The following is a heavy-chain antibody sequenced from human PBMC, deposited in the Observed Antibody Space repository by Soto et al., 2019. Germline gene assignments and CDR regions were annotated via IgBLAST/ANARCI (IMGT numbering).Heavy chain of an antibody. J-gene: IGHJ4*02. CDR2: IYYTGNN. CDR1: GDSISSPHYY. V-gene: IGHV4-30-4*01. Sequence: QVHLQESGPGLVKPSQTLSLSCTVSGDSISSPHYYWTWIRQPPGKGLEWVGYIYYTGNNFYNPALKSRVAMSVDPSTNQISLKLASVTDADTAVYFCAREPKQNYDSSPWNGGFDSWGPGTLVTVSS. D-gene: IGHD3-22*01. CDR3: AREPKQNYDSSPWNGGFDS.